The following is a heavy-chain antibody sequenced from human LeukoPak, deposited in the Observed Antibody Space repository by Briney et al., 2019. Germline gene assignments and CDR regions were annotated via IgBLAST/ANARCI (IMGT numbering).Heavy chain of an antibody. V-gene: IGHV3-30-3*01. CDR2: ISHDGGND. J-gene: IGHJ6*03. CDR1: GLTFSNHA. Sequence: PGKSLRLSCAASGLTFSNHAIHWVRQAPGKGLEWVTVISHDGGNDYYRDTVKGRFTISRDNSRDTVFLQMNSLRPGDTAVYFCVGSPTYHYMDVWGKGTTVTVSS. CDR3: VGSPTYHYMDV. D-gene: IGHD3-10*01.